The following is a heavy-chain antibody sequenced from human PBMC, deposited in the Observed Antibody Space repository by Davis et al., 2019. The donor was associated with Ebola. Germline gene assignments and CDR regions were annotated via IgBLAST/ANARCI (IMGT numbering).Heavy chain of an antibody. J-gene: IGHJ4*02. D-gene: IGHD6-13*01. Sequence: AASVKVSCKASGYTFISYGITWVRQAPGQGLEWMGWISPYNGNTDSAQKFQGRVTMTTDTSTSTAYMELRSLRADDTAVFYCVRGAIAASGNPHLGHWGQGTLVTVST. V-gene: IGHV1-18*01. CDR2: ISPYNGNT. CDR3: VRGAIAASGNPHLGH. CDR1: GYTFISYG.